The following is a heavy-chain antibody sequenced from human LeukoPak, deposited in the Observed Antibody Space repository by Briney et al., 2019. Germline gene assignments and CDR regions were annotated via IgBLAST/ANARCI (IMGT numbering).Heavy chain of an antibody. J-gene: IGHJ4*02. CDR3: AKADYDFWSGSFDY. CDR1: GFTFDDYA. D-gene: IGHD3-3*01. V-gene: IGHV3-9*01. CDR2: ISWNSGSI. Sequence: GGSLRLSCAASGFTFDDYAMHWVRQAPGKGLEWASGISWNSGSIGYADSVKGRFTISRDNAKNSLYLQMNSLRAEDTALYYCAKADYDFWSGSFDYWGQGTLVTVSS.